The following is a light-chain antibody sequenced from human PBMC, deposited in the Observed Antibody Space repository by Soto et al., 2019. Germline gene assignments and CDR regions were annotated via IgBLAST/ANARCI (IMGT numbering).Light chain of an antibody. CDR1: QIVSNNY. J-gene: IGKJ1*01. Sequence: EIVLTQSPGTLSLSPGEGATLSCRASQIVSNNYLAWYQQKPGQAPRLLVYGASRRATGIPDRFSGSGSWTDFTLTISCLETEDFAAYYCQQYGNSLPWTFGQGTKVEIK. V-gene: IGKV3-20*01. CDR3: QQYGNSLPWT. CDR2: GAS.